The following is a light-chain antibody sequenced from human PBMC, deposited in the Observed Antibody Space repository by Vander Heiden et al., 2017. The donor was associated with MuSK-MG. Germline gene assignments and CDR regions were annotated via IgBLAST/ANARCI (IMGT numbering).Light chain of an antibody. Sequence: EIVLTQTPATLSLSPGERATLSCRASQSVNIYLAWYQQKAGEAPRLLIYDATNRATGIPARFSGSGSGTDFSLTISSLEPEDFAVYYCQQGSIWPLTFGGGTKVEIK. CDR1: QSVNIY. CDR3: QQGSIWPLT. J-gene: IGKJ4*01. CDR2: DAT. V-gene: IGKV3-11*01.